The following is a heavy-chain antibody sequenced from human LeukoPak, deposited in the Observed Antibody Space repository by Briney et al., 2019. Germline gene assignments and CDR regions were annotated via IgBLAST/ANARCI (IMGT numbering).Heavy chain of an antibody. CDR1: GFTFSNAW. D-gene: IGHD4-17*01. V-gene: IGHV3-15*05. CDR3: ARGDGDYPNIFDY. CDR2: IKSKTDGGTT. J-gene: IGHJ4*02. Sequence: GGSLRLSCGASGFTFSNAWMSWVRQAPGKGLEWVGRIKSKTDGGTTDYTAPVKGRFTISRDNAKNSLYLQMNSLRAEDTALYHCARGDGDYPNIFDYWGQGTLVTVSS.